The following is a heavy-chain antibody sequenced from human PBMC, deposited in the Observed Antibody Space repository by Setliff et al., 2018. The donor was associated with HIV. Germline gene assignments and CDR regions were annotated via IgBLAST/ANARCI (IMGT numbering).Heavy chain of an antibody. D-gene: IGHD3-22*01. J-gene: IGHJ2*01. CDR1: GGSISSYY. CDR3: ARHQGKYYDSSGYSGWFFDL. CDR2: IYYSGST. Sequence: SETLSLTCTVSGGSISSYYWSWIRQSPGKGLEWLGYIYYSGSTNYNPSLKSRVTISVDTSKNQFSLTLNSVTAADTAVYYCARHQGKYYDSSGYSGWFFDLWGRGTLVTVSS. V-gene: IGHV4-59*01.